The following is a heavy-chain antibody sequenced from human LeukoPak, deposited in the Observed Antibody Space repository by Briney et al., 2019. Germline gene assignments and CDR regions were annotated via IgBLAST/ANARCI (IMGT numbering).Heavy chain of an antibody. Sequence: GGSLRLSCAASGFTFSDYSMNWARQAPGKGLEWVSSISRNSRHVYYGGSVWGRFTISRDDARNSLFLEMNSLRAEDMAVYYCVRDFMGMGGTTAYLHYWGQGTLVTVSS. CDR3: VRDFMGMGGTTAYLHY. J-gene: IGHJ1*01. D-gene: IGHD1-26*01. CDR1: GFTFSDYS. V-gene: IGHV3-21*01. CDR2: ISRNSRHV.